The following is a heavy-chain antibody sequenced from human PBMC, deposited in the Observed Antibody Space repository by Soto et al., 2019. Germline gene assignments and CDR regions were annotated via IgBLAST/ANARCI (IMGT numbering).Heavy chain of an antibody. Sequence: SETLSLTCTVSGGSVSSNTHYWSWIRQPPGKRLGWIGFIYSSGSTNYNPSLKSRVTMSVDTSKNQFSLKLRSVIVADTAVYHCARFVRSCSGTTCYTRADVWGQGTTVTVSS. V-gene: IGHV4-61*01. J-gene: IGHJ6*02. CDR2: IYSSGST. CDR1: GGSVSSNTHY. CDR3: ARFVRSCSGTTCYTRADV. D-gene: IGHD2-2*02.